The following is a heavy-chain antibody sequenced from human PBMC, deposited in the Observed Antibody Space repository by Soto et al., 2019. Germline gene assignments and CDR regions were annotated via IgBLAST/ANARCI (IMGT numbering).Heavy chain of an antibody. D-gene: IGHD6-6*01. CDR3: ARTSIAAPRRPTPGYYGMDV. CDR2: INHSGST. V-gene: IGHV4-34*01. Sequence: SETLSLTCAVYGGSFSGYYWSWIRQPPGKGLEWIGEINHSGSTNYNPSLKSRVTISVDTSKNQCSLKLSSVTAADTAVYYCARTSIAAPRRPTPGYYGMDVWGQGTTVTVSS. J-gene: IGHJ6*02. CDR1: GGSFSGYY.